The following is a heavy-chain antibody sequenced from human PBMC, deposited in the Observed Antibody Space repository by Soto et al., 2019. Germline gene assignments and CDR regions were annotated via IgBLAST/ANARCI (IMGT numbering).Heavy chain of an antibody. D-gene: IGHD3-10*01. Sequence: GGSLRLSCAASGFTFSTYWMHWVRQAPGKGLVWVSRINSDGSSTFYADSVKGRFTISSDKARNTLYLQMNSPRAEDTAVYYCVRAKGSNYGLFDYWGQGTLVTVSS. CDR1: GFTFSTYW. J-gene: IGHJ4*02. CDR2: INSDGSST. CDR3: VRAKGSNYGLFDY. V-gene: IGHV3-74*01.